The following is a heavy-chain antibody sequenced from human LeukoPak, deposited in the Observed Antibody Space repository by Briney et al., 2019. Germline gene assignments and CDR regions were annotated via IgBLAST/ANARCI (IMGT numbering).Heavy chain of an antibody. J-gene: IGHJ4*02. V-gene: IGHV3-7*01. D-gene: IGHD6-19*01. CDR2: IKQDGSEK. CDR1: GFTFSSYW. CDR3: ARDRYSSGWYSHHVAGKFDY. Sequence: GGSLRLSCAASGFTFSSYWMSWVRQAPGKGLEWVANIKQDGSEKYYVDSVKGRFTISRDNAKNSLCLQMNSLRAEDTAVYYCARDRYSSGWYSHHVAGKFDYWGQGTLVTVSS.